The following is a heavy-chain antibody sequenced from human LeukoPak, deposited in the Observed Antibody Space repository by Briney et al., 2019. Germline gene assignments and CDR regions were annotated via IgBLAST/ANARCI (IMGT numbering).Heavy chain of an antibody. CDR3: ASGGSYYDSSGYRY. Sequence: SETLSLTCTVSGGSISSYYWSWIRQPPGKGLEWIGYIYYSGSTNYNPSLKSRVTISVDTSKNQFSLKLSSVTAADTAVYYCASGGSYYDSSGYRYWGQGTLVTVSS. V-gene: IGHV4-59*08. J-gene: IGHJ4*02. CDR2: IYYSGST. D-gene: IGHD3-22*01. CDR1: GGSISSYY.